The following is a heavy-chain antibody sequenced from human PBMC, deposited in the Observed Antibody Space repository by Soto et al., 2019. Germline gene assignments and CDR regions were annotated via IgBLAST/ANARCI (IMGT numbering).Heavy chain of an antibody. Sequence: SETLSLTCAVYGGSLSGYYWSWIRQPPGKGLEWIGEINHSGSTNYNPSLKSRVTISVDTSKNQFSLKLSSVTAADTAVYYCARGGRAAAASGTPYYFDYWGQRTLVTVSS. D-gene: IGHD6-13*01. CDR1: GGSLSGYY. V-gene: IGHV4-34*01. J-gene: IGHJ4*02. CDR2: INHSGST. CDR3: ARGGRAAAASGTPYYFDY.